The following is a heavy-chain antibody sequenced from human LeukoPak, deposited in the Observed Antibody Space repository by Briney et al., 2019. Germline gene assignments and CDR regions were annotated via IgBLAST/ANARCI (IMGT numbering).Heavy chain of an antibody. CDR2: IYYSGST. J-gene: IGHJ5*02. CDR3: ARLTIFGVNWFDP. Sequence: SETLSLTCTVSGGSVSSGSYYWSWIRQPPGKGLEWIGYIYYSGSTNYDPSLKSRVTISVDTSKNQFSLKLSSVTAADTAVYYCARLTIFGVNWFDPWGQGTLVTVSS. CDR1: GGSVSSGSYY. V-gene: IGHV4-61*01. D-gene: IGHD3-3*01.